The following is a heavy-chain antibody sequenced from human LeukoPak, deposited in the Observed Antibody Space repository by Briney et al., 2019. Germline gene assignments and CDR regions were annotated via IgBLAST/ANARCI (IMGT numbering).Heavy chain of an antibody. D-gene: IGHD5-12*01. CDR1: GFSLSTSGVG. CDR2: IYWDDDK. CDR3: AHRRPSMVAPEVYDY. J-gene: IGHJ4*02. V-gene: IGHV2-5*02. Sequence: SGPTLVKPTQTLTLTRTFSGFSLSTSGVGVGWIRQPPGKALEWLALIYWDDDKRYSPSLKSRLTITKDTSKNQVVLTMTSMDPVDTATYYCAHRRPSMVAPEVYDYWGQGTLVTVSS.